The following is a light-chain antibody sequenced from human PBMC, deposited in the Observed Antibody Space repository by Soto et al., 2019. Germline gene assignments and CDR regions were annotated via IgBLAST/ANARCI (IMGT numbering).Light chain of an antibody. J-gene: IGKJ4*01. CDR2: DAS. Sequence: EIVMTQSPATLSVSPGERGTLPCRASQSVSSNLAWYQQKPGQAPRLLIYDASTRATGIPARFSGSGSGKEYTLTISSLQSEDSAVYYCQQCSWHPFTVTFGGGTKVEIK. CDR3: QQCSWHPFTVT. CDR1: QSVSSN. V-gene: IGKV3-15*01.